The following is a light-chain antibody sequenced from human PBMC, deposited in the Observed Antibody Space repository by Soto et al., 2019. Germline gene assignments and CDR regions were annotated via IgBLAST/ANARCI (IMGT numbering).Light chain of an antibody. CDR2: EVS. J-gene: IGLJ1*01. Sequence: QSVLTQPASVSGSPGQSITISCTGTSSDVGSYNLVSWYQQHPGKAPKLMIYEVSKRPSGVSNRFSGSKSGNTASLTISGLQAEDVADYYCCSYAGSSTSLYVFGTGTKVTVL. V-gene: IGLV2-23*02. CDR3: CSYAGSSTSLYV. CDR1: SSDVGSYNL.